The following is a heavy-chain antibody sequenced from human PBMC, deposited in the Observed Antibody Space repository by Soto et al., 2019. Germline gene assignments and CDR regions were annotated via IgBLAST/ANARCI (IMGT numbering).Heavy chain of an antibody. D-gene: IGHD1-26*01. V-gene: IGHV1-2*02. CDR3: ASGDLAVGATPAEYFQH. CDR1: GYTFTGYY. CDR2: INPNSGGT. Sequence: QVQLVQSGAEVKKPGASVKVSCKASGYTFTGYYMHWVRQAPGQGLEWMGWINPNSGGTNYAQKFQGRVTMTRDTSISTAYMELSRLRSDDTAVYYCASGDLAVGATPAEYFQHWGQGTLVTVSS. J-gene: IGHJ1*01.